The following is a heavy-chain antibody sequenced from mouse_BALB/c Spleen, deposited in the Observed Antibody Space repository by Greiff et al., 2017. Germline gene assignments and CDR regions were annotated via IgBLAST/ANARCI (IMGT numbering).Heavy chain of an antibody. CDR1: GFTFSSYT. J-gene: IGHJ3*01. Sequence: EVHLVESGGGLVQPGGSLKLSCAASGFTFSSYTMSWVRQTPEKRLEWVAYISNGGGSTYYPDTVKGQFTISRDNAKNTLYLQMSILKSEDTAIYYYARRNYIYYGAWFAYWRQGTLVTVSA. CDR2: ISNGGGST. CDR3: ARRNYIYYGAWFAY. V-gene: IGHV5-12-2*01. D-gene: IGHD1-1*01.